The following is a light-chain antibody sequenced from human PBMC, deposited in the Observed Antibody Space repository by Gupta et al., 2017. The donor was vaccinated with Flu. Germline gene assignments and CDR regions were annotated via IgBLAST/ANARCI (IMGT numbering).Light chain of an antibody. V-gene: IGLV2-18*02. J-gene: IGLJ3*02. CDR1: DSDVGNYDR. CDR3: SSYTTGFTLWV. CDR2: AVT. Sequence: VTISCAGTDSDVGNYDRVSWYQQSPGTAPKLIIYAVTNRPSGVPDRFSGSKSGNTASLTISGLQAEDEADYYCSSYTTGFTLWVFGGGTKLTVL.